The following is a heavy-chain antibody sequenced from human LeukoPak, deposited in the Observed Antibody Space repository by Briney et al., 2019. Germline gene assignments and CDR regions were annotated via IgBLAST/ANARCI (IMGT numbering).Heavy chain of an antibody. J-gene: IGHJ4*02. CDR3: ASYSTSGSYYDY. Sequence: GGSLRLSCAASGFTFSDHYMDWVRQAPGKELEWVGRTRNKANSYTTEYAASVKGRFTISRDGSKNSLYLQMNSLKTEDTAVYYCASYSTSGSYYDYWGQGTLVTVSS. V-gene: IGHV3-72*01. D-gene: IGHD1-26*01. CDR1: GFTFSDHY. CDR2: TRNKANSYTT.